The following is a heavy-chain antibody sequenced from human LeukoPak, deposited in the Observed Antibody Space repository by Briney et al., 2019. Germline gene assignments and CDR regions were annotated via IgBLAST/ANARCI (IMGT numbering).Heavy chain of an antibody. Sequence: GGSLRLSCAASGFTFSSYAMSWVRQAPGKGLEWVSAISGSGGSTYYADSVKGRFTISRDNAKNSLYLQMNSLRAEDTAVYYCARGDLWIEAWGSPNDAFDIWGQGTMVTVSS. CDR1: GFTFSSYA. CDR3: ARGDLWIEAWGSPNDAFDI. J-gene: IGHJ3*02. D-gene: IGHD3-16*01. V-gene: IGHV3-23*01. CDR2: ISGSGGST.